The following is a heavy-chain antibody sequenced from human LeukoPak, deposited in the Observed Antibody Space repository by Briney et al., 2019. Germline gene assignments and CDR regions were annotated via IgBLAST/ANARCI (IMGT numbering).Heavy chain of an antibody. J-gene: IGHJ4*02. D-gene: IGHD3-9*01. CDR1: GYIFNTYG. V-gene: IGHV1-18*01. Sequence: ASVKVSCKASGYIFNTYGISWVRQAPGQGLEWVGWITAYNSGDTKYGKDFQGRVTMTTDTSTSTAYMELRSLRSDDTAVYYCARRWLSSIDYWGQGTLVTVSS. CDR2: ITAYNSGDT. CDR3: ARRWLSSIDY.